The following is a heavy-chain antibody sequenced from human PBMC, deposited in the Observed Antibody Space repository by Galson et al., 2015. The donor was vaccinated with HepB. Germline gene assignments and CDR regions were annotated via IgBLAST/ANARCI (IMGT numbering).Heavy chain of an antibody. Sequence: SVKVSCKASGGTFSSYAISWVRQAPGQGLEWMGGIIPIFGTANYAQKFQGRVTITADKSTSTAYMELSSLRSEDTAVYYCARAIYCGGDSQRAFDIWGQGTMVTVSS. J-gene: IGHJ3*02. D-gene: IGHD2-21*02. CDR2: IIPIFGTA. CDR3: ARAIYCGGDSQRAFDI. V-gene: IGHV1-69*06. CDR1: GGTFSSYA.